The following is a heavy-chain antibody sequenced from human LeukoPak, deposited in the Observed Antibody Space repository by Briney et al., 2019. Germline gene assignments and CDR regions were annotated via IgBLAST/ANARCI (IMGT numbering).Heavy chain of an antibody. J-gene: IGHJ4*02. V-gene: IGHV4-39*01. CDR1: GGSISSSSYY. CDR3: ARHQGGGRPDAISLDDD. Sequence: SETLSLTCTVSGGSISSSSYYWGWIRQPPGKGLEWIGSIYYSGSTYYNPSLKSRVTISVDTSKKQYSLKLSSVTAADTAVYYCARHQGGGRPDAISLDDDWGQGTLVTVSS. D-gene: IGHD2-2*01. CDR2: IYYSGST.